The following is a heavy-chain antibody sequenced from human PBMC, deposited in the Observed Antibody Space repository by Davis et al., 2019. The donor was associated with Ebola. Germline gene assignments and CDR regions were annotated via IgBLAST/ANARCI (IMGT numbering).Heavy chain of an antibody. CDR1: GFTFSSYA. V-gene: IGHV3-30*04. D-gene: IGHD2/OR15-2a*01. Sequence: GESLKISCAASGFTFSSYAMHWVRHAPGKGQEWVAAMSYDGSSKFYADSVKGRFTISRDNSRNTLHLQMDSLRVDDTAIYYCAKDTSNIWFDVWGQGTMVTVSS. CDR3: AKDTSNIWFDV. J-gene: IGHJ3*01. CDR2: MSYDGSSK.